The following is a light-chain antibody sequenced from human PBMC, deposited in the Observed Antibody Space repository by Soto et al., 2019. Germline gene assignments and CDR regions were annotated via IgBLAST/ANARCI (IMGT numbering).Light chain of an antibody. CDR2: DVS. J-gene: IGLJ1*01. CDR1: SSDVGGYNY. CDR3: SSYTSSSTLYG. V-gene: IGLV2-14*01. Sequence: QSVLTQPASVSGSPGQSITISCTGTSSDVGGYNYVSWYQQHPGKAPKLMIYDVSNRPSGVSNRFSGSKSGNTASLTISGLHAEDEADYYCSSYTSSSTLYGFGTGTKLTVL.